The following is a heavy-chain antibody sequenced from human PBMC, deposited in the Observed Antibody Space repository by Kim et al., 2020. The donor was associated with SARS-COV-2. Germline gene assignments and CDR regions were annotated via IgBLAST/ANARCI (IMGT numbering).Heavy chain of an antibody. CDR1: GFNFNSYA. CDR3: TKDTKNYFDSATDYHYFDY. V-gene: IGHV3-33*06. Sequence: GGSLRLSCAASGFNFNSYAFHWVRQAPGKGLEWVAIIWYDGSQKYYAESVKGRFTISRDNSKNTVYLQMNSLRAEDTAIYFCTKDTKNYFDSATDYHYFDYWGQGTLVTVSS. J-gene: IGHJ4*02. D-gene: IGHD3-22*01. CDR2: IWYDGSQK.